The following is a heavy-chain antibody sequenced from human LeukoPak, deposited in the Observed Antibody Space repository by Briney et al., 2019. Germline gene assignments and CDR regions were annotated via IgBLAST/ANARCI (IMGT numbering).Heavy chain of an antibody. J-gene: IGHJ3*02. CDR2: IIPLFNTP. D-gene: IGHD3-9*01. Sequence: ASVKVSCKDSGGTFSSYSINWVRQAPRQGLEWMGGIIPLFNTPNYAQKFQGRVTITADESTSTAYMELSRLRSEDTAVYYCARARTYYDILTGYVPGRDDFDIWGQGTMVTVSS. CDR1: GGTFSSYS. CDR3: ARARTYYDILTGYVPGRDDFDI. V-gene: IGHV1-69*13.